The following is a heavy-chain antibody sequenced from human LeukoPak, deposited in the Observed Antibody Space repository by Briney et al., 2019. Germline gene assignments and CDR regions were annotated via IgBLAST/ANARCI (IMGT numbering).Heavy chain of an antibody. CDR1: GGTFSSYA. CDR3: ARDLDSYYYDSSGYYLDY. Sequence: SVKVSCKASGGTFSSYAISWVRQAPGQGLEWMGGIIPIFGTANYAQRFQGRVTITADESTSTAYMELSSLRSEDTAVYYCARDLDSYYYDSSGYYLDYWGQGTLVTVSS. J-gene: IGHJ4*02. D-gene: IGHD3-22*01. CDR2: IIPIFGTA. V-gene: IGHV1-69*13.